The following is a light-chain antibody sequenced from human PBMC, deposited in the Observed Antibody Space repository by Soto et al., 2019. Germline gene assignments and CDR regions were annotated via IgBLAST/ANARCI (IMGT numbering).Light chain of an antibody. CDR2: LNSDGSH. J-gene: IGLJ2*01. CDR1: SGHSSYA. V-gene: IGLV4-69*01. Sequence: QSVLTQSPSASASLGASVKLTCTLSSGHSSYAIAWHQQQPEKGPRYLMKLNSDGSHSKGDVIPDRFSGSSSGAERYLTISSLQSEVEADYYCQTWGTGIFGGGTKLTVL. CDR3: QTWGTGI.